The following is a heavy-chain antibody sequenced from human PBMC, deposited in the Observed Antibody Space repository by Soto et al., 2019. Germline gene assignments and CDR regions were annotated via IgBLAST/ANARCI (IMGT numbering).Heavy chain of an antibody. J-gene: IGHJ4*02. CDR3: AKDQTGPDY. D-gene: IGHD3-9*01. CDR1: GFTFSSYA. CDR2: ISGSGGST. V-gene: IGHV3-23*01. Sequence: EVQLLESGGGLVQPGGSLRLSCAASGFTFSSYAMSWVRQAPGKGLEWVSAISGSGGSTYYADSVKGRFTISRDNSKNTLYMQMNSRRAEDTALDYCAKDQTGPDYWGQGTLVTVSS.